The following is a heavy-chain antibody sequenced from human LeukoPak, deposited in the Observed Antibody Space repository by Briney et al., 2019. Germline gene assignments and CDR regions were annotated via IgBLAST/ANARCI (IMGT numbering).Heavy chain of an antibody. V-gene: IGHV1-69*13. Sequence: GASVKVSCKASGGALSNYAFSWVRQAPGQGLEWMGGIIPIFNKPSYAQNFQDRVTITADESTGTVYMELSSLRSEDTAMYYCARGLGRAAMVTRGGVRFDYWGQGTLVTVSS. J-gene: IGHJ4*02. D-gene: IGHD5-18*01. CDR2: IIPIFNKP. CDR1: GGALSNYA. CDR3: ARGLGRAAMVTRGGVRFDY.